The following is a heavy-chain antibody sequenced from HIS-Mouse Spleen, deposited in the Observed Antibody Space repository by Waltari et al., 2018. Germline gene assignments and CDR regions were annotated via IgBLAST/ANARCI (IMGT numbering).Heavy chain of an antibody. CDR2: ISSSSSTI. CDR3: ARGYFDWLPQI. D-gene: IGHD3-9*01. Sequence: GGSLRLSCAASGFTFSSYSMNWVLQAPGKGLEWVSYISSSSSTIYYADSVKGRFTISRDNAKNSLYLQMNSLRAEDTAVYYCARGYFDWLPQIWGQGTMVTVSS. J-gene: IGHJ3*02. CDR1: GFTFSSYS. V-gene: IGHV3-48*01.